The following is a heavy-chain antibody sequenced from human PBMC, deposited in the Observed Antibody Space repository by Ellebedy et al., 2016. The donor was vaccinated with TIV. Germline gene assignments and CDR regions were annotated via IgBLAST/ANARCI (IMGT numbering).Heavy chain of an antibody. J-gene: IGHJ4*02. Sequence: ASVKVSCKASGYTFTSYDINWVRQATGQGLEWMGWISAYNGNTNYAQKLQGRVTMTTDTSTSTAYMELRSLRSDDTAVYYSARDQAWDTMVRGVIHSNDYWGQGTLVTVSS. CDR1: GYTFTSYD. CDR2: ISAYNGNT. V-gene: IGHV1-18*01. D-gene: IGHD3-10*01. CDR3: ARDQAWDTMVRGVIHSNDY.